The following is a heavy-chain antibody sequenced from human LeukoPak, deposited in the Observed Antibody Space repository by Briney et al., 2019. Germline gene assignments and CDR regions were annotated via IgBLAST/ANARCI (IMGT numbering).Heavy chain of an antibody. V-gene: IGHV3-7*01. D-gene: IGHD4-17*01. Sequence: SGGSLRLSCATSGFTFRTYWMSWVRQAPGKGLEWVANVNPDGSGTYYLDSVKGRFTISRDNVKNSLYLQMNSLGAEDTAVYYCARDLGYGALDPWGQGTLVTVSS. CDR3: ARDLGYGALDP. CDR1: GFTFRTYW. CDR2: VNPDGSGT. J-gene: IGHJ5*02.